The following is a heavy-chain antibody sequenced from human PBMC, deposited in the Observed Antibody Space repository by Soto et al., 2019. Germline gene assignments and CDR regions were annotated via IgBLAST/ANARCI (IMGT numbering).Heavy chain of an antibody. Sequence: QTGGSLRLSCAASGFSFSSYGMHWVRQAPGKGLEWVAVIWYDGSNKYYVDSVKGRFTISRDNSKNTLSLQMNSLRAEDTAVYYCAREGKDYFGGSYRYFDYGARGPLATFS. V-gene: IGHV3-33*01. CDR1: GFSFSSYG. J-gene: IGHJ4*02. CDR3: AREGKDYFGGSYRYFDY. CDR2: IWYDGSNK. D-gene: IGHD3-16*02.